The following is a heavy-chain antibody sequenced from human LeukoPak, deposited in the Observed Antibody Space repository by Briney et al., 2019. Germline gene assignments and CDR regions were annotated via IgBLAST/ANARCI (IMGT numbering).Heavy chain of an antibody. CDR3: AKMGCGGASCYFAN. V-gene: IGHV3-23*01. D-gene: IGHD2-21*01. J-gene: IGHJ4*02. CDR1: GFSFSSYA. Sequence: GASLRLSCAASGFSFSSYAMSWVRQAPGKGFEWVSLISGSGGSPNYAHSVKGRVTISRDNSKNTLLLQMNSLRAEDTAVYYCAKMGCGGASCYFANWGQGTLVTVSS. CDR2: ISGSGGSP.